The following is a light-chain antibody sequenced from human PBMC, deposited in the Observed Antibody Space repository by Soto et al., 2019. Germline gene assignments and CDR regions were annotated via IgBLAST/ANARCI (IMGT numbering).Light chain of an antibody. CDR1: TGAVTSEHY. Sequence: QAVVTQEPSLTVSPGGTVSLTCGSSTGAVTSEHYAYWFQQQPGQAPRTLIYNTNNKQSWTPSRFSGSLLGGKAALTLSGAEPEDEAEYYCVLSYSGPRVFGGGTKLTVL. CDR2: NTN. CDR3: VLSYSGPRV. V-gene: IGLV7-46*01. J-gene: IGLJ3*02.